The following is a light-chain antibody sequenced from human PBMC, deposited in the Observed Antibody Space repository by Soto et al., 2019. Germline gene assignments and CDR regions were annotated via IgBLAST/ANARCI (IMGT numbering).Light chain of an antibody. CDR2: VND. V-gene: IGLV1-44*01. J-gene: IGLJ1*01. CDR3: VAWDDSLNGDV. CDR1: SSNMGTNT. Sequence: QSVLTQPPSASGTPGQRVTISCSGGSSNMGTNTLSWYQQFPGTAPKFLIYVNDQGPSGVHDRLSGSNSGTSASRDISGRQSEDEAEYYCVAWDDSLNGDVFGTGTKVTVL.